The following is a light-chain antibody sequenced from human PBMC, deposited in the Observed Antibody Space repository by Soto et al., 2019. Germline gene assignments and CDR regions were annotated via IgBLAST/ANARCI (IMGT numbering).Light chain of an antibody. J-gene: IGKJ2*01. CDR1: QGISNW. Sequence: DLQMTQSPSSVSASVGDRVTITCRASQGISNWLAWYQQKPGEAPKLLIYAASTLQSGVPSRFTGSGSRTEFTLTISSLQPEDFATYFCQQADSFPHTFGQGTKLEIK. CDR3: QQADSFPHT. V-gene: IGKV1-12*01. CDR2: AAS.